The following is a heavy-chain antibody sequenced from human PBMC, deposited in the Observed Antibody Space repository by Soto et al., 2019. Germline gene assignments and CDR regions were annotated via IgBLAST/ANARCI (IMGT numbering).Heavy chain of an antibody. CDR1: GYTFTSYA. D-gene: IGHD4-4*01. V-gene: IGHV1-3*01. Sequence: QVQLVQSGAEVKKPGASVKVSCKASGYTFTSYAMHWVRQAPGQRLEWMGWINAGNGNTKYSQKFXGGVXIXGDTSASTAYMELSSLRSEDTAVYYCARSPALHIDYWGQGTLVTVSS. CDR3: ARSPALHIDY. J-gene: IGHJ4*02. CDR2: INAGNGNT.